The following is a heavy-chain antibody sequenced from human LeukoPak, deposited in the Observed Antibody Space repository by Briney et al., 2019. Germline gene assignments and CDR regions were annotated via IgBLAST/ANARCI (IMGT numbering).Heavy chain of an antibody. J-gene: IGHJ4*02. CDR2: IDHTGTT. CDR1: DDSITIYY. D-gene: IGHD5-18*01. Sequence: SETLSLTCTVSDDSITIYYWSWIRQPPGKGLEWIGYIDHTGTTNYNPSLNSRVTISRDTSKNHFSLELSSATAADTAVYYCASQVTSYYFDYWGQGTLVTVSS. V-gene: IGHV4-59*01. CDR3: ASQVTSYYFDY.